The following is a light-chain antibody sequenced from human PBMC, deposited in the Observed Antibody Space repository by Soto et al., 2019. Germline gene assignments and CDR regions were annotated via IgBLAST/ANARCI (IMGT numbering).Light chain of an antibody. CDR3: QQYYRLPWT. J-gene: IGKJ1*01. CDR1: QSVSSN. Sequence: EIVLTQSPATLSVSPGERVTLSCMASQSVSSNLAWYQHKPGQAPRLLIYGASTRATGIPARFSGSGSGTEFTLTISSLQSEDFAVYCCQQYYRLPWTFGQGTKVDIK. V-gene: IGKV3-15*01. CDR2: GAS.